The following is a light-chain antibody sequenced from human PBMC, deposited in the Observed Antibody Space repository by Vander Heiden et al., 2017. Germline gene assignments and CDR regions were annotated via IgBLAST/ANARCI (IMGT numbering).Light chain of an antibody. CDR2: DND. J-gene: IGLJ3*02. Sequence: QSVLTQPPSVSAAPGQKVTISCSGSSSNIGKSFVSWYQQFRRTAPKLLIYDNDKRPSGTPARFSGSKSGTSATLDITGLQTGDEADYYCGTWDSGLSVGVFGTGTKLTVL. CDR3: GTWDSGLSVGV. CDR1: SSNIGKSF. V-gene: IGLV1-51*01.